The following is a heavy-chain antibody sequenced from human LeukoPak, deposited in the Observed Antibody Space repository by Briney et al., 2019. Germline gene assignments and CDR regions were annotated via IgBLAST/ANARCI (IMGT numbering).Heavy chain of an antibody. CDR2: MSDGGT. Sequence: PGGTLRLSCAASGFTFSTYAMSWVRQAPGKGLEWVSAMSDGGTYYADSVKGRFTISRDSSKITLYLQMNSLRAEDTALYYCAKDRISGDPKFCDLCGRGTLVTVSS. CDR1: GFTFSTYA. J-gene: IGHJ2*01. V-gene: IGHV3-23*01. CDR3: AKDRISGDPKFCDL. D-gene: IGHD3-3*02.